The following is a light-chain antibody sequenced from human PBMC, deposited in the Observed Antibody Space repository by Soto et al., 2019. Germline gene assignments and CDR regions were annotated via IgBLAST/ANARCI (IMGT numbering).Light chain of an antibody. J-gene: IGKJ5*01. CDR1: QSIGSY. CDR3: QQRSNWPIT. V-gene: IGKV3-11*01. CDR2: DAS. Sequence: EIVLAQSPATLSLSPGERATLSCRASQSIGSYLAWYQQKPGQAPRLLIYDASNRATGIPARFSGSGSGTDFTLTIGSLEPEDFAIYYCQQRSNWPITFGQGTRLEI.